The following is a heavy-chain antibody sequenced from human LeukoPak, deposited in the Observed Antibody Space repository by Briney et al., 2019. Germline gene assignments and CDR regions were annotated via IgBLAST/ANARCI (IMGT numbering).Heavy chain of an antibody. D-gene: IGHD3-9*01. CDR1: GGSISSSRYY. V-gene: IGHV4-39*01. Sequence: SETLSLTCTVSGGSISSSRYYWGWIRQPPGKGLEWIGSIYYSGNTYYNPSLKSRVTISVDTSKNQFSLKLSSVTAADTAVYYCARRYFDWLPGPPWALFDYWGQGPLVTVSS. CDR2: IYYSGNT. CDR3: ARRYFDWLPGPPWALFDY. J-gene: IGHJ4*02.